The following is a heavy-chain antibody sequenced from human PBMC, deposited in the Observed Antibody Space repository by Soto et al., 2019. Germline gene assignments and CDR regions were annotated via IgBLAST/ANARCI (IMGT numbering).Heavy chain of an antibody. CDR2: ISSRTNTI. CDR3: ARASRNYYDSSGYLYYFDY. D-gene: IGHD3-22*01. Sequence: GGSLRLSCAASGFTFSAYSMNWVRQAPGKGLEWVSYISSRTNTIYYADSVKGRFTISRDNSKNTLYLQMNSLRAEDTAVYYCARASRNYYDSSGYLYYFDYWGQGTLVTVSS. J-gene: IGHJ4*02. CDR1: GFTFSAYS. V-gene: IGHV3-48*01.